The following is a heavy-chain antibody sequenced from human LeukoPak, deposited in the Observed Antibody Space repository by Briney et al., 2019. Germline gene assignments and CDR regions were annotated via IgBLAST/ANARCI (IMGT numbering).Heavy chain of an antibody. D-gene: IGHD3-9*01. CDR1: GFTFSSYW. CDR3: AKAPYYDILTGYFDY. V-gene: IGHV3-7*01. Sequence: PGGSLRLSCAASGFTFSSYWMSWVRQAPGKGLEWVANIKQDGSEKYYVDSVKGRFTISRDNAKNSLYLQMNSLRAEDTAVYYCAKAPYYDILTGYFDYWGQGTLVTVSS. J-gene: IGHJ4*02. CDR2: IKQDGSEK.